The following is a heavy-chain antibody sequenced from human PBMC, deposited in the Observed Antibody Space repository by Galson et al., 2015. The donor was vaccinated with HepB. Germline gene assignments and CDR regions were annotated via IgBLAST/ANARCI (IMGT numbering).Heavy chain of an antibody. J-gene: IGHJ1*01. V-gene: IGHV1-18*04. D-gene: IGHD3-10*02. CDR3: ARGPLFGELTRILVLQY. CDR2: INPYNGGT. CDR1: GYTFTSYG. Sequence: SVKVSCKASGYTFTSYGITWVRQAPGQGLEWVGWINPYNGGTNFAQNHQDRVTMSTDTSTSTAYMELRSLRSDDPAVYFWARGPLFGELTRILVLQYWGQGTLLTVSS.